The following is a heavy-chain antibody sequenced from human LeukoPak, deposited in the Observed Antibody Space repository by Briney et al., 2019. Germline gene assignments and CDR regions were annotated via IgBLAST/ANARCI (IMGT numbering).Heavy chain of an antibody. CDR3: ARSLWFGESRGGSLSSNWFDP. J-gene: IGHJ5*02. CDR2: IIPIFGIA. D-gene: IGHD3-10*01. V-gene: IGHV1-69*04. Sequence: SVKVSCKASGGTFSSYAISWVRQAPGQGLEWMGRIIPIFGIANYAQKFQGRVTITADKSTCTAYMELSSLRSEDTAVYYCARSLWFGESRGGSLSSNWFDPWGQGTLVTVSS. CDR1: GGTFSSYA.